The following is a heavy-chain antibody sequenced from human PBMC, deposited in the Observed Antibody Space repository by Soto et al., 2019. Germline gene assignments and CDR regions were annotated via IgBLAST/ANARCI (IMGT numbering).Heavy chain of an antibody. V-gene: IGHV1-2*02. CDR2: VNLNTGGT. Sequence: QVQHVQSGAEVKKPGDSVKVSCKASGYSFTGHYMHWVRRAPGRSPEWMGWVNLNTGGTDYAQEFQGRVTMTTATSIRTVYLVVTGLKFDDTAIYYCARDPSSFLGRVYGMDVWGQGTAVTVSS. CDR1: GYSFTGHY. J-gene: IGHJ6*02. CDR3: ARDPSSFLGRVYGMDV.